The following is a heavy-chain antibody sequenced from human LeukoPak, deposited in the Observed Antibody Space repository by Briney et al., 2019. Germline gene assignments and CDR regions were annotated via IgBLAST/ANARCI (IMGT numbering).Heavy chain of an antibody. J-gene: IGHJ4*02. Sequence: GGSLRLSCAASGFTFSSYRMNWVRQAPGKGLEWVSSIGSSTTYLYYPDSVQGRFTISRYYAKNSLYLQMTSLRAEDTAVSSCARDRVAVAGTRYFDYWGQGTLVTVSS. CDR1: GFTFSSYR. CDR3: ARDRVAVAGTRYFDY. D-gene: IGHD6-19*01. CDR2: IGSSTTYL. V-gene: IGHV3-21*01.